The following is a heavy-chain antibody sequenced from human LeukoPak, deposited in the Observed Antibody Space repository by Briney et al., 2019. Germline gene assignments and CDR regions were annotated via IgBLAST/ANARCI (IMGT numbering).Heavy chain of an antibody. V-gene: IGHV3-21*01. J-gene: IGHJ4*02. CDR2: ISSSSSYI. D-gene: IGHD3-22*01. Sequence: GGSLRLSCAASVFTFSTYSMNWVRQAPGKGLEWVSSISSSSSYIYYADSVKGRFTISRDNARNSLYLQMNSLRAEDTAVYYCARSYDSSGYSRGYFDYWGQGTLVTVSS. CDR1: VFTFSTYS. CDR3: ARSYDSSGYSRGYFDY.